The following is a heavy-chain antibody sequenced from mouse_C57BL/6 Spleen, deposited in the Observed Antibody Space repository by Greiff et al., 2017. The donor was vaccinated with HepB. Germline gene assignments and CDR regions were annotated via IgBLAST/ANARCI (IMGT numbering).Heavy chain of an antibody. V-gene: IGHV1-26*01. Sequence: EVQLQQSGPELVKPGASVKISCKASGYTFTDYYMNWVKQSHGKSLEWIGDINPNNGGTSYNQKFKGKATLTVDKSSSTAYMELRSLTSEDSAVYYCAKLGLPLLDYWGQGTTLTVSS. D-gene: IGHD4-1*01. J-gene: IGHJ2*01. CDR1: GYTFTDYY. CDR3: AKLGLPLLDY. CDR2: INPNNGGT.